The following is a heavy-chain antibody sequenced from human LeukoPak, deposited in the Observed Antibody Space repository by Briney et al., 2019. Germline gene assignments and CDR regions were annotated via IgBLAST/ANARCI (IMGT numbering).Heavy chain of an antibody. D-gene: IGHD2-2*01. CDR3: ARGVPAALYYFDY. CDR2: INHSGST. J-gene: IGHJ4*02. Sequence: SETLSLTCAVYGGSFSGYYWSWIRQPPGKGLEWIGEINHSGSTNYNPSLKSRVTVSVDTSKNQFSLKLSSVTAADTAVYYCARGVPAALYYFDYWGQGTLVTVSS. V-gene: IGHV4-34*01. CDR1: GGSFSGYY.